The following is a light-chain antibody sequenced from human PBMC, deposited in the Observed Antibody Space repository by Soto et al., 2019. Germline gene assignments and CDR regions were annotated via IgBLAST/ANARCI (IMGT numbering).Light chain of an antibody. V-gene: IGKV3-20*01. CDR1: QSVSSSY. CDR3: QQYGSSPLFT. CDR2: GAS. J-gene: IGKJ3*01. Sequence: EIVLTQSPGTLSLSPGERATLSCRASQSVSSSYLAWYQQKPGQAPRLLIYGASSRATGIPDRFSGSGSGTDFTLTISRLEPADFAVYYCQQYGSSPLFTLGPGTKGDIK.